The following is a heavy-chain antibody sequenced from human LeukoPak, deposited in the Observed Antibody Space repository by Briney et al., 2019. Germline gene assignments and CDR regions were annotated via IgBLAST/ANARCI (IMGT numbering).Heavy chain of an antibody. V-gene: IGHV3-30*02. CDR3: ARNDYDN. CDR2: IRYDGSNK. Sequence: GGSLRLSCAASGFTFSSYGMHWVRQAPGKGLEWVAFIRYDGSNKYYADSVKGRFTISRDNAKNSLYLQMNSLRAEDTAVYYCARNDYDNWGQGTLVTVSS. CDR1: GFTFSSYG. D-gene: IGHD4-11*01. J-gene: IGHJ4*02.